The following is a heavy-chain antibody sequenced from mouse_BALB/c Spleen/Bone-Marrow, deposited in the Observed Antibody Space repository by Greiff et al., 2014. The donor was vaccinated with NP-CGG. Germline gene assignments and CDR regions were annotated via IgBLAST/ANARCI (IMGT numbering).Heavy chain of an antibody. CDR2: IYPGDGDT. D-gene: IGHD1-1*01. CDR3: HYFGSDYYVMDY. Sequence: VKLAESGAEMVRPGSSVKISCKASGYAFSNNWMNWMKQRPGQGLEWIGQIYPGDGDTNYNGKFKGKATLTADKSSSIAYMQLSSLTSEDSAVYFCHYFGSDYYVMDYWGQGTSVTVSS. V-gene: IGHV1-80*01. J-gene: IGHJ4*01. CDR1: GYAFSNNW.